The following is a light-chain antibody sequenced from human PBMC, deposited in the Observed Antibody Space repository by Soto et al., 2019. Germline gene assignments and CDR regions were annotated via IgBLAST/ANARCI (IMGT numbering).Light chain of an antibody. Sequence: QSALTQPTSVSGSPGQSITISCTGNHNDIGTYDYVSWYQQHPGRAPRLLIHGVTTRPSGISDRFSASKSGLTASLTISGLQPEDEADYYCSSFTSNRIYVFGPWTKLTVL. J-gene: IGLJ1*01. V-gene: IGLV2-14*03. CDR1: HNDIGTYDY. CDR3: SSFTSNRIYV. CDR2: GVT.